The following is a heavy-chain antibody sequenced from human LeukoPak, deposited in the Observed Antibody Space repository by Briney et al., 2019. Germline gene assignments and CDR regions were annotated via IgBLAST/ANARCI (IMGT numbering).Heavy chain of an antibody. Sequence: SVKVSCKASGGTFSSYAISWVRQAPGQGLEWMGGIIPIFGTANYAQKFQGRVTITADKSTSTAYMELSSLRSEDAAVYYCARDGAAAGTDAFDIWGQGTMVTVSS. D-gene: IGHD6-13*01. CDR3: ARDGAAAGTDAFDI. CDR2: IIPIFGTA. CDR1: GGTFSSYA. J-gene: IGHJ3*02. V-gene: IGHV1-69*06.